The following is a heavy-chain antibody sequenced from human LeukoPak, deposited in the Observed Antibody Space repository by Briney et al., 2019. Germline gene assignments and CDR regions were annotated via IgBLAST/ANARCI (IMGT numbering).Heavy chain of an antibody. D-gene: IGHD6-19*01. Sequence: GGSLRLSCAASGFTFSSYGMHWVRQAPGKGLEWVSAISGSGGSTYYADSVKGRFTISRDNSKNTLYLQMNSLRAEDTAIYYCAKDILRGWTGYYFDYWGQGSLVTVSS. CDR1: GFTFSSYG. J-gene: IGHJ4*02. CDR3: AKDILRGWTGYYFDY. CDR2: ISGSGGST. V-gene: IGHV3-23*01.